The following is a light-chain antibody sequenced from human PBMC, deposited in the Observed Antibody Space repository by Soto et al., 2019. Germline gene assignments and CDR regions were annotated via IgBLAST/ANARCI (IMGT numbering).Light chain of an antibody. V-gene: IGLV1-44*01. CDR3: AAWDDRLNGYVV. CDR2: SNS. Sequence: QSVLTQPPSASGTPGQRVTISCSGSSSNIGSNTVNWYQQLPGTAPKLLIFSNSQRPSGVPDRFSGSKSGTSASLAISGLQSEDEADYYCAAWDDRLNGYVVFGGGTKLTVL. CDR1: SSNIGSNT. J-gene: IGLJ2*01.